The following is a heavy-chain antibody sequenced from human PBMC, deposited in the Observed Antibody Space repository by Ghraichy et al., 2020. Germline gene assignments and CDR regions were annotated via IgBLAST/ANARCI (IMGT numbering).Heavy chain of an antibody. CDR3: AGSPAAAGTVTYFDY. V-gene: IGHV4-4*02. J-gene: IGHJ4*02. D-gene: IGHD6-13*01. CDR1: GASISSSNW. CDR2: IYHSGST. Sequence: SETLSLTCAVSGASISSSNWWSWVRQPPGKGLEWIGEIYHSGSTNYNPSLKSRVTISVDKSKNQFSLKLSSVTAADTAVYYCAGSPAAAGTVTYFDYWGQGTLVTVSS.